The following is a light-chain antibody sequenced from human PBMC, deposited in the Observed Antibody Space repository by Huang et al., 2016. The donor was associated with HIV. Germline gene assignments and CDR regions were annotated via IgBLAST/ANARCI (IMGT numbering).Light chain of an antibody. CDR3: QQSYTTPRT. CDR1: QTISKY. CDR2: AAS. Sequence: DIQMTQFPTSLSASVGDRLSISCRASQTISKYLNWYQQKPGTAPKLLISAASSLQDGGPSRFSGSGSGTHFTLAISDLQPEDSATYYCQQSYTTPRTFGQGTKLEI. V-gene: IGKV1-39*01. J-gene: IGKJ2*01.